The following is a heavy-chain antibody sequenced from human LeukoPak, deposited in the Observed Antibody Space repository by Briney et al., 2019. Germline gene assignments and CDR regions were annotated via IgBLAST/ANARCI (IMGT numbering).Heavy chain of an antibody. Sequence: GVSVKVSCKASGYTFTSYGISWVRQAPGQGLEWMGWISAYNGNTNYARKLQGRVTMTTDTSTSTAYMELRSLRSDDTAVYYCARDLYGFGGFGELLFDYWGQGTLVTVSS. D-gene: IGHD3-10*01. J-gene: IGHJ4*02. CDR1: GYTFTSYG. CDR2: ISAYNGNT. CDR3: ARDLYGFGGFGELLFDY. V-gene: IGHV1-18*01.